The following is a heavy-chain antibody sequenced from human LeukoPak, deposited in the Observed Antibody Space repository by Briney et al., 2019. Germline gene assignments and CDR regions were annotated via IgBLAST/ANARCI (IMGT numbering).Heavy chain of an antibody. V-gene: IGHV3-21*01. CDR2: ISSSSSYI. CDR3: ARDPQYCSGDSCQPYNLYNRFDL. D-gene: IGHD2-21*01. Sequence: PGGSLRLSCAASGFTFSSYSMNWVRQAPGKGLEWVSSISSSSSYIYYADSVKGRFTISRDNAKNSLYLQMNSLRAEDTAVYYCARDPQYCSGDSCQPYNLYNRFDLWGQGILVTVSS. J-gene: IGHJ5*02. CDR1: GFTFSSYS.